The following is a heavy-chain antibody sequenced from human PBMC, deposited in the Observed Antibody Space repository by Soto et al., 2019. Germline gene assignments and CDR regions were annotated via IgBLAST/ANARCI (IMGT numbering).Heavy chain of an antibody. Sequence: QVQLVQSGAEVKKPGSSVKVSCKASRGTFSSYTISWVRQAPGQGLEWMGRIIPILGIANYAQKFQGRVTITEDKSTSTAYMELSSLRSEDTAVYYCARGIYNWNSRRRYYFDYWGQGTLVTVSS. CDR3: ARGIYNWNSRRRYYFDY. CDR2: IIPILGIA. CDR1: RGTFSSYT. J-gene: IGHJ4*02. V-gene: IGHV1-69*02. D-gene: IGHD1-7*01.